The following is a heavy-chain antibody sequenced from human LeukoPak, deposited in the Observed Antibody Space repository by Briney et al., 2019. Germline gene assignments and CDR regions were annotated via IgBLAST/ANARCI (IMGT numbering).Heavy chain of an antibody. Sequence: SETPPLTCTVSGGSLSSYYWSWIRQSPGKGLEWIGYIYYSGSTTYSPSLKSRVTISVDTSRNQFSLKLSSVTAADTAVYYCARGRSTSRYWGQGTLVTVSS. CDR2: IYYSGST. D-gene: IGHD1-26*01. V-gene: IGHV4-59*01. CDR3: ARGRSTSRY. CDR1: GGSLSSYY. J-gene: IGHJ4*02.